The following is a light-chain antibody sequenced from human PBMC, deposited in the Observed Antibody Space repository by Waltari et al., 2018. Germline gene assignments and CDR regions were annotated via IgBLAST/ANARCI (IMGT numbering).Light chain of an antibody. Sequence: SYELTQPSSVSVSPGQTARVPCSGDLLSTKYARWFHHEPGQAPVLVIYKDSERPSGIPERFSGSSSGTTVILTISGAQVEDEADYYCYSATDNNLRVFGGGTKLTVL. CDR1: LLSTKY. J-gene: IGLJ3*02. CDR2: KDS. V-gene: IGLV3-27*01. CDR3: YSATDNNLRV.